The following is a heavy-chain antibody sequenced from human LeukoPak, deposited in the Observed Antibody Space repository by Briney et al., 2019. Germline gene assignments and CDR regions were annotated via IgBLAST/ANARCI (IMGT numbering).Heavy chain of an antibody. J-gene: IGHJ4*02. CDR3: ARIGYSSSSFDY. CDR1: GFTFINYW. D-gene: IGHD6-6*01. Sequence: GGSLRLSCAASGFTFINYWMSWVRQAPGKGLEWVANMKQDGSVKYYVDSMKGRFTISRDNAKNSLYLQMSGLRTEDTAVYFCARIGYSSSSFDYWGQGVLVTVYS. V-gene: IGHV3-7*03. CDR2: MKQDGSVK.